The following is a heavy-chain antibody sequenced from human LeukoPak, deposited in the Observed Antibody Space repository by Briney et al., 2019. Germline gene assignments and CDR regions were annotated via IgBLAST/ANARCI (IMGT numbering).Heavy chain of an antibody. CDR3: AKDLHYDILTGSADAFDT. CDR2: ISGSGGST. J-gene: IGHJ3*02. Sequence: GGSLRLSCAASGFTFSSYAMSWVRQAPGKGLEWVSAISGSGGSTYYADSVKGRFTISRDNSKNTLYLQMNSLRAEDTAVYYCAKDLHYDILTGSADAFDTWGQGTMVTVSS. V-gene: IGHV3-23*01. CDR1: GFTFSSYA. D-gene: IGHD3-9*01.